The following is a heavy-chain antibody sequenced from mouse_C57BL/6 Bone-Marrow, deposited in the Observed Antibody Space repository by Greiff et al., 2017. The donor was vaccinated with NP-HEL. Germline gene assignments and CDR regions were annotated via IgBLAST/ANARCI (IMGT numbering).Heavy chain of an antibody. Sequence: DVQLQESGPGLVKPSQSLSLTCSVTGYSITSGYYWNWIRQFPGNKLEWMGYLSYDGSNNYNPSLKNRISITRDTSKNQFFLKLNSVTTEDTATYYCARDLGRRGYFDYWGQGTTLTVSS. CDR1: GYSITSGYY. D-gene: IGHD4-1*01. CDR3: ARDLGRRGYFDY. CDR2: LSYDGSN. J-gene: IGHJ2*01. V-gene: IGHV3-6*01.